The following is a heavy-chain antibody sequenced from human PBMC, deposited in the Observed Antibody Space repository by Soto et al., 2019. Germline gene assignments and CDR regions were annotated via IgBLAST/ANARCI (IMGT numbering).Heavy chain of an antibody. Sequence: PGESLKISCKGSGYTFTSYWIGWVRQVPGKGLEWMGIIFPRDSDTRYNPSFQGQVTISADRSINTAYLQWSSLKASDTAIYYCARGYNSGWSINPYYFDYWGQGKLVTVSS. CDR2: IFPRDSDT. CDR1: GYTFTSYW. J-gene: IGHJ4*02. D-gene: IGHD6-19*01. V-gene: IGHV5-51*01. CDR3: ARGYNSGWSINPYYFDY.